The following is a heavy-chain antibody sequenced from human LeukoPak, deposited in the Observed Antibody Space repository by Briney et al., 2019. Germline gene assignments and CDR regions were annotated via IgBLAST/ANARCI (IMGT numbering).Heavy chain of an antibody. Sequence: ASVKVSCKASGYTFTGYYMHWVRQAPGQGLEWMGWINPNSGGTNYAQKFQGRVTMTRDTSISTAYMELSRLRSDDTAVYYCARVASKPRPSPSTIFGVENWFDPWGQGTLVTVPS. CDR1: GYTFTGYY. CDR3: ARVASKPRPSPSTIFGVENWFDP. CDR2: INPNSGGT. J-gene: IGHJ5*02. D-gene: IGHD3-3*01. V-gene: IGHV1-2*02.